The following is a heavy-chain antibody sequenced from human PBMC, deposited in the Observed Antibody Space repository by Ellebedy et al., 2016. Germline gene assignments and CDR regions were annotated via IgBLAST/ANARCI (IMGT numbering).Heavy chain of an antibody. D-gene: IGHD3-22*01. V-gene: IGHV1-69*13. J-gene: IGHJ6*03. CDR3: AREWLSPPYYYMDV. CDR1: GGTFSSYA. CDR2: IIPIFGTA. Sequence: SVKVSCXVSGGTFSSYAISWVRQAPGQGLEWMGGIIPIFGTANYAQKFQGRVTITADESTSTAYMELSSLRSEDTAVYYCAREWLSPPYYYMDVWGKGTTVTVSS.